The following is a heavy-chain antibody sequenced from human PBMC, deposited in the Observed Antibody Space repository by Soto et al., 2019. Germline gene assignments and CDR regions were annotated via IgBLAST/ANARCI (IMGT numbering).Heavy chain of an antibody. Sequence: SGGSLRLSCAASGFTFSSYAMSWVRQAPGKGLEWVSAISGSGGSTYYADSVKGRFTISRDNSKNTLYLQMNSLRAEDTAVYYCAKQPDLSSSSWAYFDYWGQGTLVTVSS. CDR1: GFTFSSYA. V-gene: IGHV3-23*01. J-gene: IGHJ4*02. CDR2: ISGSGGST. D-gene: IGHD6-6*01. CDR3: AKQPDLSSSSWAYFDY.